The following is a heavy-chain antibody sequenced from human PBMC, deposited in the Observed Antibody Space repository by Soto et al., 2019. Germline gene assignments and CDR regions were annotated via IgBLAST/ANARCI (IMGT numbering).Heavy chain of an antibody. V-gene: IGHV2-5*02. J-gene: IGHJ3*02. CDR1: GFSLSTSGVG. CDR3: AQAPTYCSGGSCYRDAFDI. D-gene: IGHD2-15*01. Sequence: QITLKESGPTLVKPTQTLTLTCTFSGFSLSTSGVGVGWIRQPPGKALEWLALIYWDDDKRYSPSLKSRLTITKDTSKNQVVLTMTNMDPVDTATYYWAQAPTYCSGGSCYRDAFDIWGQGTMVTVSS. CDR2: IYWDDDK.